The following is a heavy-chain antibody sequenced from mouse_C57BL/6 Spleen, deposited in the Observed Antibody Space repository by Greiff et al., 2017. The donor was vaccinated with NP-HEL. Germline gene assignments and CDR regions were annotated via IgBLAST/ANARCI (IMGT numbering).Heavy chain of an antibody. CDR3: ARCPRYGMYCDV. CDR1: GFTFTDYY. J-gene: IGHJ1*03. CDR2: IRNKANGYTT. D-gene: IGHD1-1*01. Sequence: EVQGVESGGGLVQPGGSLSLSCAASGFTFTDYYMSWVRQPPGKALEWLGFIRNKANGYTTEYSASVKGRFTISRDNSQSILYLQMNALRAEDSATYYCARCPRYGMYCDVWGTGTTVTVSS. V-gene: IGHV7-3*01.